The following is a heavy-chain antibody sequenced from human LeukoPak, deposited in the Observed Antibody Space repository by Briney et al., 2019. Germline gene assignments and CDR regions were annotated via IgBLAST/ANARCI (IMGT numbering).Heavy chain of an antibody. Sequence: PGGSLRLSCVVSGFTFSNIWMSWVRQAPGKGLEWVGRIKSKTDGGTTDYAAPVKGRFTISRDDSKNTLYLQMNSLKTEDTAVYYCTTDRGTYYEGFDYWGQGTLVTVSS. CDR2: IKSKTDGGTT. CDR3: TTDRGTYYEGFDY. J-gene: IGHJ4*02. V-gene: IGHV3-15*01. D-gene: IGHD1-26*01. CDR1: GFTFSNIW.